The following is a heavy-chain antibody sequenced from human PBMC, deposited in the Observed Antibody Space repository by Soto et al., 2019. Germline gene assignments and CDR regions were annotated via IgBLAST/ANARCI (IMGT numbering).Heavy chain of an antibody. Sequence: ASVKVSCKASGYTFTSYAMHWVRQAPGQRLEWMGWINAGNGNTKCSQKFQDRVTITRDTSASTAYMELSSLRSEDTAVYYCARDLNYGLFDYWGQGTLVTVSS. CDR3: ARDLNYGLFDY. CDR1: GYTFTSYA. D-gene: IGHD4-17*01. J-gene: IGHJ4*02. V-gene: IGHV1-3*01. CDR2: INAGNGNT.